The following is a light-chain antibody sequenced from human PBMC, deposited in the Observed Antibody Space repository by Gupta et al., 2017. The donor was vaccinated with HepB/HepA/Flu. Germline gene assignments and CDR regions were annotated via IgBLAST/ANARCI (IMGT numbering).Light chain of an antibody. V-gene: IGKV1-5*03. Sequence: DIQMTQSPSTLSASVGDRVTITCRASQSITNLLAWYQQKPGRAPKLLIYLASTLESGVPSRVSGSGSGTEFTLTISSLQPDDFATYYCQHYYTILGTFGQGTKVEVK. J-gene: IGKJ1*01. CDR1: QSITNL. CDR3: QHYYTILGT. CDR2: LAS.